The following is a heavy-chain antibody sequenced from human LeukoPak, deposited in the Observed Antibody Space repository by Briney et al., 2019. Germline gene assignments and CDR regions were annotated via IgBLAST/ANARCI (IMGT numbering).Heavy chain of an antibody. D-gene: IGHD1-1*01. CDR2: ISNSGSP. V-gene: IGHV4-59*01. J-gene: IGHJ4*02. Sequence: SETLSLTCTVSGASISSLYWSWIRQPPGRGLEWIGFISNSGSPTYDPSLNSRVTISLDTSKNQFSLKVNYVTAADTAVYYCASESRQLGNWGQGTLVTVSS. CDR3: ASESRQLGN. CDR1: GASISSLY.